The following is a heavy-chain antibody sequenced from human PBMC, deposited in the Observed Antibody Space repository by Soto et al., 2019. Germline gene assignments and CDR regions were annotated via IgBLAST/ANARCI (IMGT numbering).Heavy chain of an antibody. D-gene: IGHD2-15*01. Sequence: SVKVSCKASGGTFSSYAISWVRQAPGQGLEWMGGIIPIFGTANYAQKFQGRVTITADESTSTAYMELSSLRSEDTAVYYCARDGTGCSGGSCYPYNCFDPWGQGTLVT. J-gene: IGHJ5*02. CDR1: GGTFSSYA. V-gene: IGHV1-69*13. CDR2: IIPIFGTA. CDR3: ARDGTGCSGGSCYPYNCFDP.